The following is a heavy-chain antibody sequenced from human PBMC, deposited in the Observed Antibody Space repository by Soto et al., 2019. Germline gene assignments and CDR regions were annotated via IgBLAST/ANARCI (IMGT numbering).Heavy chain of an antibody. CDR3: ARDHPYSSTWKGDHYYGMDV. V-gene: IGHV3-66*02. J-gene: IGHJ6*02. Sequence: EVQLLESGGGLVQPGGSLRLSCAASGFTFSKYYADSVKGHAGSVKGRFTISRDNSKNTLYLQMNSLRAEDTAVYFCARDHPYSSTWKGDHYYGMDVWGQGTTVTVSS. D-gene: IGHD6-13*01. CDR1: GFTFSKYY.